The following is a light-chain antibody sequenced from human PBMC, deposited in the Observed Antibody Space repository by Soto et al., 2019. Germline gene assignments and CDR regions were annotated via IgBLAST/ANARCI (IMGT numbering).Light chain of an antibody. J-gene: IGKJ1*01. CDR1: QSINNR. CDR2: DAS. CDR3: QQYNSYYWT. Sequence: DIQMTQSPSTLSATAGDRVTITCRASQSINNRLAWYQQKPGKAPKLLIYDASSLESGVPSRFSGSGSGTEFTLTISSLQPDDFATYDCQQYNSYYWTFGQGTKLDIK. V-gene: IGKV1-5*01.